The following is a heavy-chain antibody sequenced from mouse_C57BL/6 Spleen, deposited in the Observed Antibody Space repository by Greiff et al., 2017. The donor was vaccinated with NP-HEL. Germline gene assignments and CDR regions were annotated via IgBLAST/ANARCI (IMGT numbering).Heavy chain of an antibody. J-gene: IGHJ4*01. V-gene: IGHV1-18*01. Sequence: EVQLQQSGPELVKPGASVKITCKASGYTFTDYNMDWVKQSHGKSLEWIGDINPNNGGTIYNQKFKGKGTLTVDNTSSTAYMELLSLTSEDTAVYYCAKVSNYPYAMDYWGQGTSVTVSS. D-gene: IGHD2-1*01. CDR1: GYTFTDYN. CDR3: AKVSNYPYAMDY. CDR2: INPNNGGT.